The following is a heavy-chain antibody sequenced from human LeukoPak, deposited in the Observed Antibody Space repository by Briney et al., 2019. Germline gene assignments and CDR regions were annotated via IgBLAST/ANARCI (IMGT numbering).Heavy chain of an antibody. D-gene: IGHD5-12*01. CDR2: IWYDGSNK. J-gene: IGHJ5*02. CDR3: ARESGYSGYDDNWFDP. CDR1: GFTFSSYG. V-gene: IGHV3-33*01. Sequence: GGSLRLSCAASGFTFSSYGMHWVRQAPGKGLEWVAVIWYDGSNKYYADSVKGRFTISRDNSKNTLYLQMNSLGAEDTAVYYCARESGYSGYDDNWFDPWGQGTLVTVSS.